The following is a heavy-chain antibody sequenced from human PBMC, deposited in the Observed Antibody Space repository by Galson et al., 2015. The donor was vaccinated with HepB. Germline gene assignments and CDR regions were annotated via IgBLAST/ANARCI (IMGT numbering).Heavy chain of an antibody. D-gene: IGHD3-22*01. Sequence: SLRLSCAASGFTFSSYWMHWVRQGPGKGLVWVSRINSDGITTSYADSVKGRFTISRDNAKNTLYLQMNSLRAEDTAVYYCARVAGGSSGYNSFVPEFYFDHWGQGTLVTVSS. V-gene: IGHV3-74*01. CDR2: INSDGITT. CDR3: ARVAGGSSGYNSFVPEFYFDH. CDR1: GFTFSSYW. J-gene: IGHJ4*02.